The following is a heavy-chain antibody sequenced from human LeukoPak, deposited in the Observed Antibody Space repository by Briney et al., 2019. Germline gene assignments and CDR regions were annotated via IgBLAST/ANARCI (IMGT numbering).Heavy chain of an antibody. Sequence: PGGSLRLSCAAPGFSFSTYAMTWVRQAPGKGLEWVSGLSGSGSSTFYADSVKGRFTMSRDSSKNTLSLQMDSLRVEDTALYYCAKSLSVSGSYYGYNYGMDVWGQGTPVTVSS. CDR3: AKSLSVSGSYYGYNYGMDV. J-gene: IGHJ6*02. CDR1: GFSFSTYA. V-gene: IGHV3-23*01. CDR2: LSGSGSST. D-gene: IGHD3-10*01.